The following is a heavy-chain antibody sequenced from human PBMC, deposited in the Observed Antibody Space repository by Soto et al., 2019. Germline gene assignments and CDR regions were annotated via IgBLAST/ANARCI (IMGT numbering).Heavy chain of an antibody. CDR3: AAAKLLPFEY. CDR1: GFTFSVYK. D-gene: IGHD2-15*01. Sequence: XESLTLSFSTSGFTFSVYKRHGVRQAPGKGLEYVSGISNQGDTTYYADSVKGRFTISRDNSKNTLYFQMSSLRPEDTAVYYCAAAKLLPFEYWGQGTQVTVSS. V-gene: IGHV3-64D*06. CDR2: ISNQGDTT. J-gene: IGHJ4*02.